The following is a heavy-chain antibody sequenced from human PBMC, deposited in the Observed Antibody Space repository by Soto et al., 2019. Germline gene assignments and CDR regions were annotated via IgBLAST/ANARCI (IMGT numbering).Heavy chain of an antibody. Sequence: KPGGSLRLSCAASGFTFSSYSMNWVRQAPGKGLEWVSSISSSSSYIYYADSVKGRFTISRDNAKNTLFLQMNSLRAEDTAVYYCARYIPGVFYYGMDVWGKWTTVPVSA. D-gene: IGHD2-2*01. V-gene: IGHV3-21*06. CDR3: ARYIPGVFYYGMDV. CDR2: ISSSSSYI. J-gene: IGHJ6*01. CDR1: GFTFSSYS.